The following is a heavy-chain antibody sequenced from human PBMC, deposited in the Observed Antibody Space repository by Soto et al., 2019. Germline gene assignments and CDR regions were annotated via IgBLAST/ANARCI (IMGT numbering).Heavy chain of an antibody. CDR3: ARVLTRDYVYYYYYGMDV. V-gene: IGHV3-30-3*01. CDR2: ISYDGSNK. CDR1: GFTFSSYA. D-gene: IGHD4-17*01. J-gene: IGHJ6*02. Sequence: GGSLRLSCAASGFTFSSYAMHWVRQAPGKGLEWVAVISYDGSNKYYADSVKGRFTISRDNSKNTLYLQMNSLRAEDTAVYYCARVLTRDYVYYYYYGMDVWGQGTTVTVSS.